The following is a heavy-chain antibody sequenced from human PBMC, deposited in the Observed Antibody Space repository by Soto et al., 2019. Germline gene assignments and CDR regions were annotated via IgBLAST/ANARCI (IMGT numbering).Heavy chain of an antibody. CDR1: GFTFSSYS. CDR3: ARDRGYCSSTSCYLVAFDI. J-gene: IGHJ3*02. Sequence: GSLRLSCAASGFTFSSYSMNWVRQAPGKGLEWVSSISRSSYIYYADSVKGRFTISRDNAKNSLYLQMNSLRAEDTAVYYCARDRGYCSSTSCYLVAFDIWGQGTRVTVSS. CDR2: ISRSSYI. V-gene: IGHV3-21*01. D-gene: IGHD2-2*01.